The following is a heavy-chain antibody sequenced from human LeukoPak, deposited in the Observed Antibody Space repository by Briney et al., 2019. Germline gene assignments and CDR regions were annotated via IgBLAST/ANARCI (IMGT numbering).Heavy chain of an antibody. V-gene: IGHV3-23*01. D-gene: IGHD3-22*01. Sequence: GGTLRLSCAASGFTFSSYGMSWVRQAPGKGLEWVSAISGSGGSTYYADSVKGRFTISRDNSKNTLYLQMNSLRTDDTAVFYCARDTGDGKYDTSGYYASYWGQGTLVTVSS. CDR2: ISGSGGST. CDR3: ARDTGDGKYDTSGYYASY. CDR1: GFTFSSYG. J-gene: IGHJ4*02.